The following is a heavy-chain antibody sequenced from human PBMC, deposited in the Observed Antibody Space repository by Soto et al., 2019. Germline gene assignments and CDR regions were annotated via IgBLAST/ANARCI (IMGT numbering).Heavy chain of an antibody. CDR3: ARDSRDIVLMVYAVHPPRNH. D-gene: IGHD2-8*01. J-gene: IGHJ5*02. Sequence: QVQLVESGGGVVQPGRSLRLSCAASGFTFSSYAMHWVRQAPGKGLEGVAVISYDGSNKYYADSVKGRFTISRDNSKNTLYLQMNRLRAEDTAVYYCARDSRDIVLMVYAVHPPRNHWGQGTLVTVSS. CDR2: ISYDGSNK. V-gene: IGHV3-30-3*01. CDR1: GFTFSSYA.